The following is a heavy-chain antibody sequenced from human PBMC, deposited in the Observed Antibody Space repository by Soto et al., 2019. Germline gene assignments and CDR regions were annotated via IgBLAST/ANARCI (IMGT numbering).Heavy chain of an antibody. Sequence: ASVKVSCKTSGYTFSAYYMHWVRQAPGQGLEWMGWINPKSGGTLYAQKFQGRVTMTRDTSISTAYMELSRLGSDDTAVYYCARGGTFAYDTSGYSVYWGQGTMVTVYS. V-gene: IGHV1-2*02. CDR1: GYTFSAYY. J-gene: IGHJ4*02. CDR2: INPKSGGT. D-gene: IGHD3-22*01. CDR3: ARGGTFAYDTSGYSVY.